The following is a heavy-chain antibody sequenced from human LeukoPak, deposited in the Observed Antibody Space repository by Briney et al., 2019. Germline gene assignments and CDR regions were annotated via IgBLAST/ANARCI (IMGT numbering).Heavy chain of an antibody. J-gene: IGHJ5*02. Sequence: GGSLRLSCAASGFTFSSYAMSWVRKAPGKGLEWVSAISGSGGSTYYADSVKGRFTISRDNSKNTLYLQMNSLRAEDTAVYYCAAGTVTTGRFDPWGQGTLVTVSS. V-gene: IGHV3-23*01. CDR3: AAGTVTTGRFDP. CDR1: GFTFSSYA. CDR2: ISGSGGST. D-gene: IGHD4-17*01.